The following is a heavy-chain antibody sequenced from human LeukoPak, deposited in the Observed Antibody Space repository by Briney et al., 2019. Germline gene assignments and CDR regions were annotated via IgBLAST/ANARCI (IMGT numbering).Heavy chain of an antibody. Sequence: PSETLSLTCTVSGGSISSYYWSWIRQPPGKGLEWIGYIYYSGSTNYNPSLKSRVTISVDTSKNQFSLKLSPVTAADTAVYYCARGDIVATIGDYWGQGTLVTVSS. J-gene: IGHJ4*02. CDR2: IYYSGST. V-gene: IGHV4-59*08. D-gene: IGHD5-12*01. CDR3: ARGDIVATIGDY. CDR1: GGSISSYY.